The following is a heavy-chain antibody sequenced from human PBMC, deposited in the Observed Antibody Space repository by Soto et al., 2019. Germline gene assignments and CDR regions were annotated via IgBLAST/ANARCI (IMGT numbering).Heavy chain of an antibody. CDR3: TKWHVVRGD. D-gene: IGHD3-10*01. V-gene: IGHV3-30*18. CDR1: GFTFTSFG. Sequence: QVQLVESGGGVVQPGKSLRLSCVASGFTFTSFGMHWVRQAPGKGLEWVAAISYDGSEKYYADSVKGRFTISRDNSKNTQYLQMNNLRPEDTAVYFCTKWHVVRGDWRQGARVSVSS. J-gene: IGHJ4*02. CDR2: ISYDGSEK.